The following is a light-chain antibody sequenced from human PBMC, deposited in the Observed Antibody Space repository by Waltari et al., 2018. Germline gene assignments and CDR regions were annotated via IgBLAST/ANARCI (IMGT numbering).Light chain of an antibody. J-gene: IGKJ2*01. Sequence: DIQMTQSPSSLIASVGDRISITCRASQNIRNYLNWYQQKPGKAPKRLIYAASSLQSGVPSRFIGSGSGTDFTLTISSRQPEDSATYYCQQSYTTFVYTFGQGTKLEIK. CDR3: QQSYTTFVYT. V-gene: IGKV1-39*01. CDR1: QNIRNY. CDR2: AAS.